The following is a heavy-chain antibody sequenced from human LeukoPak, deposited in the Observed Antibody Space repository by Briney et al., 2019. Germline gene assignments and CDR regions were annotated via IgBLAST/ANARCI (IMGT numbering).Heavy chain of an antibody. D-gene: IGHD4-11*01. CDR2: IYYSGST. CDR3: ARYRGKTTVSSLDWFDP. CDR1: GGSISSYY. V-gene: IGHV4-59*01. J-gene: IGHJ5*02. Sequence: SETLSLTCTVSGGSISSYYWSWIRQPPGKGLEWIGYIYYSGSTKYNPSLKSRVTISVDTSKNQFSLKLSSVTAADTAVYYCARYRGKTTVSSLDWFDPWGQGTLVTVSP.